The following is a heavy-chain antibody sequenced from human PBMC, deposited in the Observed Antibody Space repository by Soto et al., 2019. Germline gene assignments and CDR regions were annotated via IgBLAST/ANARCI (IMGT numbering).Heavy chain of an antibody. J-gene: IGHJ5*02. D-gene: IGHD3-10*01. CDR2: IIPILGIA. Sequence: SVKVSCKASGGTFSSYTISWVRQAPGQGLEWMGRIIPILGIANYAQKFQGRVTITADKSTSTAYMELSSLRSEDTAVYYCARLYYYGSGSPPDLFDPWGQGTLVTVSS. V-gene: IGHV1-69*02. CDR1: GGTFSSYT. CDR3: ARLYYYGSGSPPDLFDP.